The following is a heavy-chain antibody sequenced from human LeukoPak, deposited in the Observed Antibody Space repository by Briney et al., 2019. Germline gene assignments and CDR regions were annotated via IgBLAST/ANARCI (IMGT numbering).Heavy chain of an antibody. J-gene: IGHJ4*02. V-gene: IGHV3-23*01. CDR2: ISGSGSGT. Sequence: GESLRLSCAASGFNFSNYVMSWVRQAPGKGLEWVSGISGSGSGTYYPDSVKGRFTISRDNSKNTLYLQMNSLRAEDTAVYYCARDSSSNGRFDYWGQGTLVTVSS. CDR1: GFNFSNYV. D-gene: IGHD6-13*01. CDR3: ARDSSSNGRFDY.